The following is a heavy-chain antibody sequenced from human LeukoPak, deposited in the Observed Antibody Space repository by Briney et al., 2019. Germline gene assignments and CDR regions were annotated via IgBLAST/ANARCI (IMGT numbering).Heavy chain of an antibody. D-gene: IGHD5-18*01. CDR3: ARERGLWFRDN. Sequence: SETLSLTCAVYGGSFSGYYWSWIRQPPGKGLEWIGEINHSGSTNYNPSLKSRVTISVDTSKNQFSLKLSSVTAADTAVYYCARERGLWFRDNWGQGTLVTVSS. V-gene: IGHV4-34*01. CDR1: GGSFSGYY. CDR2: INHSGST. J-gene: IGHJ4*02.